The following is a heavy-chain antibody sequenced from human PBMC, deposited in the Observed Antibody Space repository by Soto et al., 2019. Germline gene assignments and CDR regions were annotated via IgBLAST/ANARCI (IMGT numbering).Heavy chain of an antibody. D-gene: IGHD3-9*01. CDR1: GFTFSSYA. V-gene: IGHV3-23*01. CDR2: ISGSGGST. CDR3: ANGFAYDILAGYYY. J-gene: IGHJ6*01. Sequence: EVQLLASGGGLVQPGGSLRLSCAASGFTFSSYAMSWVRQAPGKGLEWVSAISGSGGSTYYAGSVEGRFTIYGDNSKNTLYLEMNSVRDDDTSGYYGANGFAYDILAGYYY.